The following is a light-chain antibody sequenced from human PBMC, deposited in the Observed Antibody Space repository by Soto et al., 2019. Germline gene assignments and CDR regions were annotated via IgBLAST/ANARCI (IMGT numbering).Light chain of an antibody. V-gene: IGKV3-15*01. Sequence: EIVMTQSPATLSVSPGERATLSCRASQSVSGNLAWYQQKPGQAPRLLIYGASTRDTGIPARFSGSGSGTEFTLTISSLQSEDFAVYYCQQYNNWPITFGPGTKVDIK. CDR1: QSVSGN. CDR3: QQYNNWPIT. J-gene: IGKJ3*01. CDR2: GAS.